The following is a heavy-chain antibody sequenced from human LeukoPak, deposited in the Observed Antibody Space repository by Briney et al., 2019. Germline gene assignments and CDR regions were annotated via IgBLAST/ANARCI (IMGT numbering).Heavy chain of an antibody. CDR2: INASVGST. J-gene: IGHJ6*02. CDR1: GDTFTSDY. CDR3: VRDTNMVRGVLADYYYGMDV. V-gene: IGHV1-46*01. D-gene: IGHD3-10*01. Sequence: ASVKISCEASGDTFTSDYMHWVRQAPGQRGEWRGIINASVGSTSYAQKFQGRVTMTRDTSTSTVYMELSSLRSEDTAVYYCVRDTNMVRGVLADYYYGMDVWGQGTTVTVSS.